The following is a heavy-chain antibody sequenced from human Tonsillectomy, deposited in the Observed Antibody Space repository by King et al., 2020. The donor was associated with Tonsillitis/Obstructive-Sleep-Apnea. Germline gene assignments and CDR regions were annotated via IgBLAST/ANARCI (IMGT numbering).Heavy chain of an antibody. V-gene: IGHV4-39*01. CDR3: ARPVAGTGWFDT. CDR1: GGSISSSSYY. CDR2: IYYGGST. J-gene: IGHJ5*02. D-gene: IGHD6-19*01. Sequence: LQLQESGPGLVKPSENLSLTCTVSGGSISSSSYYWGWIRQPPGKGLEWIGTIYYGGSTYYNPSLKSRVTISLDTSKNEFSLRLSSVTAADTAVYYCARPVAGTGWFDTWGQGTLVTVSS.